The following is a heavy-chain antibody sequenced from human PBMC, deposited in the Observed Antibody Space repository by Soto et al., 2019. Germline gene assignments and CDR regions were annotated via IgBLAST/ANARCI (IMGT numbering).Heavy chain of an antibody. J-gene: IGHJ4*02. CDR3: GRCNGDDCHSPFDY. CDR2: ITKNGRNK. V-gene: IGHV3-30*03. Sequence: QVQLVESGGGVVQPEGSLRLSCAASGFTFSNYGMHWVRQAPGKGLEWVADITKNGRNKDYADSVKGRLAISRDNSKKTLELQMNSLRVEDTAMYYCGRCNGDDCHSPFDYWGQGTLVTVSS. CDR1: GFTFSNYG. D-gene: IGHD2-8*01.